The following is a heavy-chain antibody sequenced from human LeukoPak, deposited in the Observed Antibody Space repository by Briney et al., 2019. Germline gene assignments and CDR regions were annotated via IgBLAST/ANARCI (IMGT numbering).Heavy chain of an antibody. CDR2: ISYSGTT. CDR3: AANSADYNTLGSSYKV. D-gene: IGHD3-10*01. J-gene: IGHJ4*02. Sequence: PSETLSLTCTVSGGSIDSSSYFWGWIRQSPGKGLEWIGSISYSGTTYYNPSLKSRVTISVDTSKNQFSLKLNSVTAADTAVFYCAANSADYNTLGSSYKVWGQGTLVTVSS. V-gene: IGHV4-39*01. CDR1: GGSIDSSSYF.